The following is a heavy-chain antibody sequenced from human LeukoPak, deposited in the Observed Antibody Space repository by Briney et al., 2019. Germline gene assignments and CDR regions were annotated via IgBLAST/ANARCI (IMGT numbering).Heavy chain of an antibody. D-gene: IGHD3-22*01. V-gene: IGHV3-53*01. J-gene: IGHJ4*02. CDR1: GFTVSSNY. Sequence: GGSLRPSCAASGFTVSSNYMTWVRQAPGKGLEWVSVIYSGGSTYYADSVKGRFTISRDNSKNTLYLQMNSLRAEDTAVYYCARAPPGYYAYYFDYWGQGTLVTVSS. CDR3: ARAPPGYYAYYFDY. CDR2: IYSGGST.